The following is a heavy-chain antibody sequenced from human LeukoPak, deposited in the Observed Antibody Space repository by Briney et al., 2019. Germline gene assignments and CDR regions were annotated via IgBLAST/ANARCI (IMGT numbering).Heavy chain of an antibody. CDR1: GFTFSDYY. D-gene: IGHD3-10*01. CDR2: ISSSGSTI. V-gene: IGHV3-11*01. J-gene: IGHJ4*02. Sequence: GGSLRLSCAASGFTFSDYYMSWIRQAPGKGLEWVSYISSSGSTIYYADSVKGRFTISRDNAKNSLYLQMNSLRAEDTAVYYYARVAGSGSRRVDYWGQGTLVTVSS. CDR3: ARVAGSGSRRVDY.